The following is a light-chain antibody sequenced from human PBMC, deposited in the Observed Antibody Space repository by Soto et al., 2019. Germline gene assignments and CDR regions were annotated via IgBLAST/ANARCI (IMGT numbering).Light chain of an antibody. CDR2: GAS. J-gene: IGKJ1*01. V-gene: IGKV3-11*01. Sequence: EIVMTQSPATLSVSPGERATLSCSASQSVSSNLAWYQQKPGQAPRLFIYGASSRATGIPARFSGSGSGTDFTLTISSLEPEDFAVYYCQQHSHWPPWTFGQGTKVDI. CDR1: QSVSSN. CDR3: QQHSHWPPWT.